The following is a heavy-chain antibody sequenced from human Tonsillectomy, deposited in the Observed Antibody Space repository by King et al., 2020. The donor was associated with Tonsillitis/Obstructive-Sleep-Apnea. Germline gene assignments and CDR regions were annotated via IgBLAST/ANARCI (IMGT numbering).Heavy chain of an antibody. J-gene: IGHJ5*02. Sequence: VQLVESGSELKKPGASVKVSCKASGYTFNSYAMNWVRQAPGQGLEWMGWINTNTGNPTYAQGFTGRFVFSLDTSVSTAYLQISSLKAEDTAVYYCARSPSPYYDLWSGYYHWFDPWGQGTLVTVSS. CDR2: INTNTGNP. D-gene: IGHD3-3*01. V-gene: IGHV7-4-1*02. CDR3: ARSPSPYYDLWSGYYHWFDP. CDR1: GYTFNSYA.